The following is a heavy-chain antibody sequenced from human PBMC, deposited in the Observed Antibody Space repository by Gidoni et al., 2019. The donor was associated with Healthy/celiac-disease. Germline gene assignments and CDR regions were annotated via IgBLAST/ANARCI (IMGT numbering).Heavy chain of an antibody. CDR1: GFTFSSYA. CDR2: ISYDGSNK. CDR3: AKDQGYCSGGSCYPGDYYYYGMDV. J-gene: IGHJ6*02. D-gene: IGHD2-15*01. V-gene: IGHV3-30*18. Sequence: QVHLVESGGGVVQPGRSLRLSCAASGFTFSSYAMHWARTHPGKGLEWVAVISYDGSNKYYADSVKGRFTISRDNSKNTLYLQMNSLRAEDTAVYYCAKDQGYCSGGSCYPGDYYYYGMDVWGQGTTVTVSS.